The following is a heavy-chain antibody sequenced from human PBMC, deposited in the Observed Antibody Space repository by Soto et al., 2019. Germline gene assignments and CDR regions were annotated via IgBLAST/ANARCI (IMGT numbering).Heavy chain of an antibody. Sequence: QVQLVESGGGVVQPGRSLRLSCAASGFTFSSYGMHWVRQAPGKGLEWVAVISYDGSNKYYADSVKGRFTISRDNSKNTLYLQMNSLRAEDTAVYYCAKLKPQVDTAIVSGAFDIWGQGTMVTVSS. V-gene: IGHV3-30*18. J-gene: IGHJ3*02. D-gene: IGHD5-18*01. CDR1: GFTFSSYG. CDR3: AKLKPQVDTAIVSGAFDI. CDR2: ISYDGSNK.